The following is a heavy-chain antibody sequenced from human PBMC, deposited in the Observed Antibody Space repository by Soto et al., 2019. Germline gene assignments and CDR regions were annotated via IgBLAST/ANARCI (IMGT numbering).Heavy chain of an antibody. V-gene: IGHV3-30*18. D-gene: IGHD1-7*01. CDR2: ISYDGSKK. J-gene: IGHJ4*02. Sequence: SLRLSCVSSGFTFSSYGMPWVVPAPGKXMEWVAVISYDGSKKYYADSVKCRFTISRDNSNNTLYLQMNSLRAEDTAVYYCAKVRPRSESGNYDAYDYFDHWGQGTLVTVSS. CDR1: GFTFSSYG. CDR3: AKVRPRSESGNYDAYDYFDH.